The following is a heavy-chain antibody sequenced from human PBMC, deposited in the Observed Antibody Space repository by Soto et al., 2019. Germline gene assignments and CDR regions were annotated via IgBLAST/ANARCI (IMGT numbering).Heavy chain of an antibody. CDR1: GFTFNTYG. J-gene: IGHJ5*02. V-gene: IGHV3-30*18. CDR2: VSYDGSNK. CDR3: AKARGNNAIIGWLDP. Sequence: QAQLVESGGGVVQPGRSLRLSCAASGFTFNTYGMHWVRQAPGKGLEWVAVVSYDGSNKYYADSVKGRFTISRDNAKNTVYLQMNSLRAEDTAVYYCAKARGNNAIIGWLDPWGQGTLVTVSS. D-gene: IGHD3-10*01.